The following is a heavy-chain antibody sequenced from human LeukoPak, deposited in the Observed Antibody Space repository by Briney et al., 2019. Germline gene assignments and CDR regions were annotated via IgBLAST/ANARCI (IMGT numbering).Heavy chain of an antibody. D-gene: IGHD1-26*01. Sequence: GGSLRLSCAASGFAVNNNFMSWVRQPPGKGLEWISVLFSNGATYYLDSVKDRLTISRDDSKNIVYLQLDTLRGEDTAIYYCAKTRPGGSYDHGGRGTLVTVSP. CDR3: AKTRPGGSYDH. CDR1: GFAVNNNF. V-gene: IGHV3-53*01. J-gene: IGHJ5*02. CDR2: LFSNGAT.